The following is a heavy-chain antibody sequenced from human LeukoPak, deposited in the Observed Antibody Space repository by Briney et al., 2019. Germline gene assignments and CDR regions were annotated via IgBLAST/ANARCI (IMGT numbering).Heavy chain of an antibody. CDR1: GGTFSSYA. CDR3: ARGRSQLYYYYMDV. J-gene: IGHJ6*03. Sequence: ASVKVSCKASGGTFSSYAISWVRQAPGQGLEWMGGIIPIFGTANYAQKFQGRVTTTTDESTSTAYMELSSLRSEDTAVYYCARGRSQLYYYYMDVWGKGTTVTVSS. D-gene: IGHD1-1*01. V-gene: IGHV1-69*05. CDR2: IIPIFGTA.